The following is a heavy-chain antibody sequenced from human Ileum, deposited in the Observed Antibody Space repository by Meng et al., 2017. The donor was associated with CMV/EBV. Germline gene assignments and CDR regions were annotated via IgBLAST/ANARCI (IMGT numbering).Heavy chain of an antibody. Sequence: LRLSCAVSGASMSTYDWNWIRQPPGRGLEWIRRIHYRGDANYNPTLKSRVTISVATSQNQYSLKVSSVTTAYEAVYYCAASSYSTSAGAFDIWGQGTMVTVSS. CDR2: IHYRGDA. V-gene: IGHV4-59*08. CDR1: GASMSTYD. J-gene: IGHJ3*02. CDR3: AASSYSTSAGAFDI. D-gene: IGHD2-2*01.